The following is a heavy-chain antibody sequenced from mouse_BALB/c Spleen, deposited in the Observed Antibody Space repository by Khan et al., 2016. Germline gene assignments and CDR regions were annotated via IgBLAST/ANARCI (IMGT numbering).Heavy chain of an antibody. CDR3: ARDDYGNYGDYFDY. CDR2: ISSGGST. D-gene: IGHD2-1*01. V-gene: IGHV5-6-5*01. J-gene: IGHJ2*01. Sequence: VESGGGLVKPGGSLKLSCAASGFTFSSYAMSWVRQTPEKRLEWVASISSGGSTYYPDSVKGRFTISRDNARNILNLQMSSLRSEDTAMYYCARDDYGNYGDYFDYWGPGTTLTVSS. CDR1: GFTFSSYA.